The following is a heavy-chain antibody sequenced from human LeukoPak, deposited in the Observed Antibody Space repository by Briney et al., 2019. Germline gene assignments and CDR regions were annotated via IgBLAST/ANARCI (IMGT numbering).Heavy chain of an antibody. CDR3: VREQYDPRDY. CDR1: GFTFSTYG. Sequence: GGSLRLSCAASGFTFSTYGMDWVRQAPGKGLEWVANINQGASETHYVDSVKGRFTISRDNAKNSLFLQMNSLRAEDTAVYYCVREQYDPRDYWGQGTLVTVSS. V-gene: IGHV3-7*01. J-gene: IGHJ4*02. CDR2: INQGASET. D-gene: IGHD3-16*01.